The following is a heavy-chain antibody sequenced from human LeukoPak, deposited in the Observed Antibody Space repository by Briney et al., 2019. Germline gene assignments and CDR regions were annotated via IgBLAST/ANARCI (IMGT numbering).Heavy chain of an antibody. J-gene: IGHJ4*02. D-gene: IGHD3-10*01. CDR1: GYSFTSYW. Sequence: GESLKISCKGSGYSFTSYWISWVRQMPGKGLEWMGRIDPSDSYTNYSPSFQGHVTISADKSISTAYLQWSSLKASDTAMYYRARHSAYYYGSGSPMEYRGQGTLVTVSS. CDR2: IDPSDSYT. V-gene: IGHV5-10-1*01. CDR3: ARHSAYYYGSGSPMEY.